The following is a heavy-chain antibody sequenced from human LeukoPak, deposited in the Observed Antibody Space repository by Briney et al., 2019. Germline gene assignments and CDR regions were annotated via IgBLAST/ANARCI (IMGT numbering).Heavy chain of an antibody. V-gene: IGHV1-2*02. D-gene: IGHD6-19*01. CDR2: INPHSGGT. J-gene: IGHJ4*02. CDR1: GYTFIDYY. CDR3: APGGAVADTKTCYYFDY. Sequence: ASVKVSCKASGYTFIDYYIQWVRQAPGQGLEWMGWINPHSGGTNYAQKFQGRVTMTRDTSISTAYMELSWLRSDDTAMYYCAPGGAVADTKTCYYFDYWGQGTLVTVSS.